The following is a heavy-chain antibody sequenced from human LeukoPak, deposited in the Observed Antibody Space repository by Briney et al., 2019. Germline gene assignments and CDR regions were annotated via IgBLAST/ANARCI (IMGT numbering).Heavy chain of an antibody. CDR1: GGSISSGGYS. V-gene: IGHV4-61*08. J-gene: IGHJ5*02. D-gene: IGHD5-24*01. CDR3: AKSWRPRRWPDSFDP. Sequence: SQTLSRTCAVSGGSISSGGYSWSWIRQPPGKGLEWIGYIYNSGSTNHNPSLRSRVTISVDTSKNQFSLKLSSVTAADTAVYYCAKSWRPRRWPDSFDPWGQGTLVTVSS. CDR2: IYNSGST.